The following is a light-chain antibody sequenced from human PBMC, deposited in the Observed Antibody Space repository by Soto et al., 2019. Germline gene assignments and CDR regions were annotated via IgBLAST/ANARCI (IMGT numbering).Light chain of an antibody. Sequence: DIQMTQSPSSLSASVGDRVTITCRTSQSISTSLNWYQQKPEKAPKVLIYGASSLHSGVPSRFSGGGSGTDFTLTINSLQPEDFATYYCQESLSFLWGTFGPGTKV. CDR1: QSISTS. CDR3: QESLSFLWGT. V-gene: IGKV1-39*01. CDR2: GAS. J-gene: IGKJ1*01.